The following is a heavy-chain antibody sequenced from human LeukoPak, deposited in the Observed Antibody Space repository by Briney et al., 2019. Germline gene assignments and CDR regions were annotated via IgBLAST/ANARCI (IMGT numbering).Heavy chain of an antibody. J-gene: IGHJ5*02. CDR1: GYTFTGYY. D-gene: IGHD3-10*01. V-gene: IGHV1-2*06. Sequence: ATVKVSCKASGYTFTGYYMHWVRRAPGQGLEWMGRINPNSGGTNYAQKFQGRVTMTRDTSITTAYMELSSLRSEDTAVYYCARGPERSRYGSGSSWFDPWGQGTLVTVSS. CDR2: INPNSGGT. CDR3: ARGPERSRYGSGSSWFDP.